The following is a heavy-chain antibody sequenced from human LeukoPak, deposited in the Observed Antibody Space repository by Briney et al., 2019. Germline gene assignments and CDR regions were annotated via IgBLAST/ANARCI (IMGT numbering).Heavy chain of an antibody. Sequence: GGSLRLSCAASRFTFSDYYMSCIGQAPGKGLESVSYISTSGTTIYYADSVKGRFTISRDNAENSLYLQMNSLRGEDTAVYYCARDNGGYYGYDFWGRGTLVTVSS. V-gene: IGHV3-11*01. CDR1: RFTFSDYY. D-gene: IGHD1-26*01. CDR2: ISTSGTTI. CDR3: ARDNGGYYGYDF. J-gene: IGHJ4*02.